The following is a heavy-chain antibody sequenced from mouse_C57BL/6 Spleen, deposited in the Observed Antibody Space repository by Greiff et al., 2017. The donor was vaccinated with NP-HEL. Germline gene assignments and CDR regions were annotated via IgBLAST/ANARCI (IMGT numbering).Heavy chain of an antibody. V-gene: IGHV5-17*01. CDR3: ARNGNFFMDY. J-gene: IGHJ4*01. CDR1: GFTFSDYG. Sequence: EVMLVESGGGLVKPGGSLKLSCAASGFTFSDYGMHWVRQAPEKGLEWVAYISSGSSTIYYADTVKGRFTISRDNAKNTLFLQMTSLRSEDTAMYYCARNGNFFMDYWGQGTSVTVSS. CDR2: ISSGSSTI. D-gene: IGHD2-1*01.